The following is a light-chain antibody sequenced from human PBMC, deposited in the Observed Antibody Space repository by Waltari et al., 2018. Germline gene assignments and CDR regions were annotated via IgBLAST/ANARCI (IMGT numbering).Light chain of an antibody. J-gene: IGKJ5*01. CDR2: GAS. CDR3: QQYYTIPLT. Sequence: EIVMTQSPATLSVSPGERATLSCRASQSVSSNLAWYQQKPGQAPRLLIYGASTRATGIPARFSGSGSGTDFTLTISSLQAEDVAVYYCQQYYTIPLTFGQGTRLEIK. V-gene: IGKV3-15*01. CDR1: QSVSSN.